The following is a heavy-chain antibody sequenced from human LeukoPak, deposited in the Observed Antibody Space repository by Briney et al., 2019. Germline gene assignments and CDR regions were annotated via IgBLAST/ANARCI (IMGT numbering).Heavy chain of an antibody. D-gene: IGHD6-13*01. CDR1: GFTFSAYD. Sequence: GESLRLSCAASGFTFSAYDIHWVRQRSGEVLEWVGAIYAAGNVFYTDSVEGRFIISRENAKNSLYPQMNSLRAGDTAVYYCVRRSSGSSWHFDSWGQGTLVTVSS. CDR3: VRRSSGSSWHFDS. V-gene: IGHV3-13*01. J-gene: IGHJ5*01. CDR2: IYAAGNV.